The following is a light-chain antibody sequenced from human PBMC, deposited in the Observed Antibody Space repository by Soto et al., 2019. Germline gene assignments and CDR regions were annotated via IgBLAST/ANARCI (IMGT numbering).Light chain of an antibody. V-gene: IGKV4-1*01. J-gene: IGKJ2*01. CDR3: QQYESTPHT. CDR2: WAS. CDR1: QSVLYSSNNKNY. Sequence: DIVMTQSPDSLAVSLGERATSNCKSSQSVLYSSNNKNYLAWYQQRPGQPPKLIIYWASNRESGVPDRFSGNGYRTDFTLTIATLQAEDVAVYYCQQYESTPHTFSQGTQLEIK.